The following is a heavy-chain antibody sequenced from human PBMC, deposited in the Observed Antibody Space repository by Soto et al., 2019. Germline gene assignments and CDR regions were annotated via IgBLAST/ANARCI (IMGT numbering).Heavy chain of an antibody. D-gene: IGHD2-2*01. V-gene: IGHV1-46*01. J-gene: IGHJ4*02. CDR2: INPSGGST. CDR1: GYTFTSYY. CDR3: AREEYCGTTSCFAFDY. Sequence: QVQLMQSGAEVKKPGAAVKVSCKASGYTFTSYYMHWVRQAPGQGLAWMGMINPSGGSTTYAQKFQGRVTMTRDTSTSTFYMELSSLSSEDTALYHCAREEYCGTTSCFAFDYWGQGTLVTVSS.